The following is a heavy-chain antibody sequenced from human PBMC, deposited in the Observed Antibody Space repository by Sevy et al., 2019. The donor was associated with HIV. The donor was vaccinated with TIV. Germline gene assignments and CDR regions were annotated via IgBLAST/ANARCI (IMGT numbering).Heavy chain of an antibody. J-gene: IGHJ4*02. CDR1: GFTFRTYG. CDR2: LSNDGGDK. Sequence: GGSLRLSCAASGFTFRTYGMHWVRQAPGKGLERVAVLSNDGGDKYYADSVKGRFTISRDNSKNTLYLQMNSLSNEDTAIYYCAKGVGSTPPFDYWGQGTLVTVSS. D-gene: IGHD1-26*01. V-gene: IGHV3-30*18. CDR3: AKGVGSTPPFDY.